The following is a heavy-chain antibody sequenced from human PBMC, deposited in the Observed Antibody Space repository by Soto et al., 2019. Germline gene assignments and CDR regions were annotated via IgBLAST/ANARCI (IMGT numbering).Heavy chain of an antibody. CDR2: IKQDGSDK. D-gene: IGHD2-15*01. CDR1: GFNFNQYW. J-gene: IGHJ4*02. V-gene: IGHV3-7*01. CDR3: ASGGGWSFDS. Sequence: EAQLVESGGGLVQPGGSVRLSCSASGFNFNQYWMSWVRQAPGKGLEWVANIKQDGSDKNYVGSVRGRFTISRDNAKNSLYLQMDSLRVEDMALYYCASGGGWSFDSWGQGTLVTVSS.